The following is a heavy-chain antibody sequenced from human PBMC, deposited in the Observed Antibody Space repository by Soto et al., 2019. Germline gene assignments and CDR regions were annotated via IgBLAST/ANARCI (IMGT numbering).Heavy chain of an antibody. CDR1: GFTVSSNY. D-gene: IGHD6-19*01. J-gene: IGHJ6*02. CDR3: ARDGIAVAGSRDYYYGMDV. CDR2: IYSGGST. Sequence: PGGSLRLSCAASGFTVSSNYMSWVRQAPGRGLEWVSVIYSGGSTYYADSVKGRFTISRDNSKNTLYLQMNSLRAEDTAVYYCARDGIAVAGSRDYYYGMDVWGQGTTVTV. V-gene: IGHV3-53*01.